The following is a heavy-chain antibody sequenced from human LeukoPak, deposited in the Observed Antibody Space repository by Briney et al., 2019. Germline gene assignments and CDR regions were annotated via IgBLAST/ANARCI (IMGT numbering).Heavy chain of an antibody. D-gene: IGHD3-22*01. V-gene: IGHV3-74*01. CDR1: GFSFISYW. Sequence: PGGSLRLSCATSGFSFISYWMHGARQTPGKRLVWVSYIDTDGGDTNYADSVKGRFTISRDNAKNTLYLQMDSLRVDDAAVYFCARGPYYYDSVGHPDIWGHGTMVTVSS. CDR3: ARGPYYYDSVGHPDI. J-gene: IGHJ3*02. CDR2: IDTDGGDT.